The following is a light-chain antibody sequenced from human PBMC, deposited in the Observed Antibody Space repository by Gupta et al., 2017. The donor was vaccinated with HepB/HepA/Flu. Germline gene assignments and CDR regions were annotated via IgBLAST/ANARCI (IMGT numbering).Light chain of an antibody. Sequence: SVLTQPPSASRPPGQRVTISCSGSSSSIGSNTVRWYQQRPGTAPKLLIYNNNKRHSGVPARFSGSRSGTSATMAISGLQAEDEADYYCAAGDDSLNGRVFGGGTKLTVL. V-gene: IGLV1-44*01. CDR2: NNN. J-gene: IGLJ2*01. CDR1: SSSIGSNT. CDR3: AAGDDSLNGRV.